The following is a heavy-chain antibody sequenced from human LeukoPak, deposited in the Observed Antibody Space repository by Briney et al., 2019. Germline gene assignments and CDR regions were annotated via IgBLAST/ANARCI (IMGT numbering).Heavy chain of an antibody. J-gene: IGHJ6*03. D-gene: IGHD2-2*01. V-gene: IGHV4-38-2*01. CDR2: IYHSGST. CDR1: GYSISSGYY. Sequence: KPSETLSLTCAVSGYSISSGYYWGWIRQPPGKGLEWIGSIYHSGSTYYNPSLKSRVTISVDTSKNQFSLKLSSVTAADTAVYYCARIGEYCSSTSCHTPGSYYYYYYMDVWGKGTTVTVSS. CDR3: ARIGEYCSSTSCHTPGSYYYYYYMDV.